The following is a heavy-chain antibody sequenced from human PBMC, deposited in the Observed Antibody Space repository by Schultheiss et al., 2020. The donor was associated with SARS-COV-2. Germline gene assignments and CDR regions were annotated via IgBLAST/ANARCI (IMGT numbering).Heavy chain of an antibody. J-gene: IGHJ3*02. D-gene: IGHD3-10*01. CDR3: ASFASSMVRGVNDAFDI. CDR1: GYSFITYW. Sequence: GESLKISCKGSGYSFITYWIGWVRQMPGKGLEWMGIIYPGDSDTRYSPSLQGQVTISADKSISTAYLQWSSLKASDTAMYYCASFASSMVRGVNDAFDIWGQGTMVTVSS. CDR2: IYPGDSDT. V-gene: IGHV5-51*01.